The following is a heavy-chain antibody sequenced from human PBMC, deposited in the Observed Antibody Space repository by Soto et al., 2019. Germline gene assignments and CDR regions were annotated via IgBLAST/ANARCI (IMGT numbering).Heavy chain of an antibody. CDR2: IKQDGSEK. Sequence: GGSLRLSCAASGFTFSSYWMSWVRQAPGKGLEWVANIKQDGSEKYYVDSVKGRFTISRDNAKNSLYLQMNSLRAEDTAVYYCARFDRQWLVSYYYGMDVWGQGTTVTVSS. V-gene: IGHV3-7*05. D-gene: IGHD6-19*01. CDR1: GFTFSSYW. CDR3: ARFDRQWLVSYYYGMDV. J-gene: IGHJ6*02.